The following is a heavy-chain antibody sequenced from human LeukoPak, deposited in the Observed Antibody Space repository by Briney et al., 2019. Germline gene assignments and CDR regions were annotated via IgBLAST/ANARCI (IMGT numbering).Heavy chain of an antibody. CDR3: SKDPWQSGHYYDSSGQFDY. Sequence: GRSLRLSYAASGFTFSIYGMHWVRQAPGKGLEWVAFISYDGSNKYYADSVKGRFTISRDHSKNTLYLQMNSLRAEDTALYLCSKDPWQSGHYYDSSGQFDYWGQGTLVTVSS. CDR1: GFTFSIYG. D-gene: IGHD3-22*01. J-gene: IGHJ4*02. V-gene: IGHV3-30*18. CDR2: ISYDGSNK.